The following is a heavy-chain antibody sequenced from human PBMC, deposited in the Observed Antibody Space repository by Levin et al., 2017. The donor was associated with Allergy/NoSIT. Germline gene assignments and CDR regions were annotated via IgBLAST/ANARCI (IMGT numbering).Heavy chain of an antibody. CDR1: GFTFSSYW. Sequence: GESLKISCAASGFTFSSYWMSWVRQAPGKGLEWVANIKQDGTEKFYVDSVKGRFTISKDNAKNSVDLQMTSLRVEDSAVYYCARNWRSAFDIWGQGTMVTVSS. D-gene: IGHD2-8*02. V-gene: IGHV3-7*04. CDR3: ARNWRSAFDI. CDR2: IKQDGTEK. J-gene: IGHJ3*02.